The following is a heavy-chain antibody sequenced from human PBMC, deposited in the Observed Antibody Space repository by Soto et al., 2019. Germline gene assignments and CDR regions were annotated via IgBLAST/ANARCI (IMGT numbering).Heavy chain of an antibody. D-gene: IGHD5-12*01. Sequence: CLRLSCAASGCKIISSEMHWVRQAPGKGREWVSGIRGSGINTYYADSVKGRFTISRDNSRTTLHLQMNSLRAEDTAVYYCARKAVSITAYYFDYWGHGTLVTVSS. V-gene: IGHV3-23*01. CDR2: IRGSGINT. CDR3: ARKAVSITAYYFDY. J-gene: IGHJ4*01. CDR1: GCKIISSE.